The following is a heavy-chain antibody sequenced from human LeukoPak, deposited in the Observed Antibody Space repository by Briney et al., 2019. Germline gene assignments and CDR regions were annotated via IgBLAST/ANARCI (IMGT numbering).Heavy chain of an antibody. CDR2: ISGSGGST. CDR1: GFTFSSYG. Sequence: GGSLRLSCAASGFTFSSYGMSWVRQAPGKGLEWVSAISGSGGSTYYADSVKGRFTISRDNSKNTLYLQMNSLRAEDTAVYYCAKDRLVRGVIVLYYFDYWGQGTLVTVSS. CDR3: AKDRLVRGVIVLYYFDY. J-gene: IGHJ4*02. V-gene: IGHV3-23*01. D-gene: IGHD3-10*01.